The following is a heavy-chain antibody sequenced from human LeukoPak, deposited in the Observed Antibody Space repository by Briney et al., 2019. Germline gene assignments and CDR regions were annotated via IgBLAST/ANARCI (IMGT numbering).Heavy chain of an antibody. CDR1: RFTFSNFN. V-gene: IGHV3-64D*06. J-gene: IGHJ4*02. CDR2: ITSGGGSI. Sequence: GGSLRLSCSASRFTFSNFNMHWVRQAPREGLQFVSGITSGGGSIDYADSVRGRFTISRDNSKNTLYLRMTSLRVEDTALYYCVRGLYGLGWDYWGPGTLVTVSS. D-gene: IGHD3-10*01. CDR3: VRGLYGLGWDY.